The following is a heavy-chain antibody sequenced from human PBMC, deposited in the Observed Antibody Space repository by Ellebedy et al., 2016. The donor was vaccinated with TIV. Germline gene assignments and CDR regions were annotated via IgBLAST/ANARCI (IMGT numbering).Heavy chain of an antibody. D-gene: IGHD2-21*02. CDR3: ARTDPWQPIDD. Sequence: MPSEPLSLTCSVPGCSVSSTRYYWAWIRQPPGKGLEYIGSVFYSGSPYYNPSFKSRVTLSADTSKNQFSLNLRTVTAADTAVYYCARTDPWQPIDDWGQGILVSVSS. CDR1: GCSVSSTRYY. V-gene: IGHV4-39*01. J-gene: IGHJ4*02. CDR2: VFYSGSP.